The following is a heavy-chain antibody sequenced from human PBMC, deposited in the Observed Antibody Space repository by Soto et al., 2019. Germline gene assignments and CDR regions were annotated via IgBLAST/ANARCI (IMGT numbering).Heavy chain of an antibody. CDR1: GGSVSNSA. CDR3: GRGSSFTKVEY. J-gene: IGHJ4*02. CDR2: IIPIFGPA. D-gene: IGHD6-6*01. V-gene: IGHV1-69*01. Sequence: QVQLVQSGSEVKKPGSSVRVSCKASGGSVSNSAISWLRQAPGQGLEWMGGIIPIFGPAIYARKFQGRFTTSADESTGTAYMEMNNVRSDDTAVYYCGRGSSFTKVEYWGQGTLVTVSS.